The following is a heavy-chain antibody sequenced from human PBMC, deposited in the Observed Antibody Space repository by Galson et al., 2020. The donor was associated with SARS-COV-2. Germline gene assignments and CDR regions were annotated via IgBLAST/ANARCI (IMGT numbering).Heavy chain of an antibody. J-gene: IGHJ6*03. CDR1: GGSISSYY. V-gene: IGHV4-59*01. CDR2: IYYSDNT. CDR3: ARDKVERRPDQGLDYYYMDV. Sequence: SETLSLTCTVSGGSISSYYWSWIRQPPGKGLEWIGYIYYSDNTNYNPSLKSRVTISVDTSKNQFSLMLSSVTAADTAVYYCARDKVERRPDQGLDYYYMDVWGKGTTVTVSS. D-gene: IGHD1-1*01.